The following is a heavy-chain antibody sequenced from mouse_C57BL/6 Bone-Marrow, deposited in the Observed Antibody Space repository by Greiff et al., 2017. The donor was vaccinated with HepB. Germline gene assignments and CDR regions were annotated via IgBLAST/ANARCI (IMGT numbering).Heavy chain of an antibody. Sequence: QVQLQQSGAELARPGASVKLSCKASGYTFTSYGISWVKQRTGQGLEWIGEIYPRSGNTYYNEKFKGKATLTADKSSSTAYMELRSLASEDSAVYFCAREKDGYYPYYYARDYWGQGTSVTVSS. CDR1: GYTFTSYG. J-gene: IGHJ4*01. CDR2: IYPRSGNT. CDR3: AREKDGYYPYYYARDY. D-gene: IGHD2-3*01. V-gene: IGHV1-81*01.